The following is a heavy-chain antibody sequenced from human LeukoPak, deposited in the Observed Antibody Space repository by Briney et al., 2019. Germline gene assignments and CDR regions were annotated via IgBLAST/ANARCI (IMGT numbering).Heavy chain of an antibody. Sequence: PGGSLRLSCVASGFAFSNHAIHWVRQAPGQGLEWVSMISYDGSGEYYADSVRGRLTISRDNSKNTVYLQMNSLRAEDTAVYYCAAEMSPGAFDIWGQGTMVTVSS. D-gene: IGHD5-24*01. CDR2: ISYDGSGE. V-gene: IGHV3-30*04. CDR1: GFAFSNHA. CDR3: AAEMSPGAFDI. J-gene: IGHJ3*02.